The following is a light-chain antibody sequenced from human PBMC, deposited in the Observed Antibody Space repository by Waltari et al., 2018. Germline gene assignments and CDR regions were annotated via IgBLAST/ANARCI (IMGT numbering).Light chain of an antibody. CDR3: QQSYNAPRT. CDR2: AAS. V-gene: IGKV1-39*01. CDR1: QNISNY. Sequence: DIQMTQSPSSLSASVGDRVTITCRASQNISNYISWYQQKPGKAPKLLIHAASSLQSGVTSRFSGSGSGTDFTLTISSLQPEDFATYYCQQSYNAPRTFGQGTKVEIK. J-gene: IGKJ1*01.